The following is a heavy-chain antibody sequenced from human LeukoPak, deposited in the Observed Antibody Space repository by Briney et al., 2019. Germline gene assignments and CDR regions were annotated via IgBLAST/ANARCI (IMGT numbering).Heavy chain of an antibody. CDR2: IGGYDGDR. J-gene: IGHJ5*01. CDR3: ARDLWNFFDSSGYYNDFDS. V-gene: IGHV1-18*01. CDR1: GFTFISYG. Sequence: ASVKVSCKASGFTFISYGFSWVRQAPGQGLEWVGWIGGYDGDRHYAQNFQGRVTMPTDTSTRTAYMELRSLRSDDTAVYYCARDLWNFFDSSGYYNDFDSWGQGTLVTVSS. D-gene: IGHD3-22*01.